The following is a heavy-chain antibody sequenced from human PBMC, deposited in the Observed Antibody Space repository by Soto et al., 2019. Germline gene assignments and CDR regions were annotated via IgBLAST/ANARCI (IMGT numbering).Heavy chain of an antibody. J-gene: IGHJ3*02. Sequence: SETLSLTCAVSGGSISSGGYSWSWIRQPPGKGLEWIGYIYHSGSTYYNPSLKSRVTISVDRSKNQFSLKLSSVTAADTAVYYCARRYGYAFDIWGQGTVVTVSS. CDR1: GGSISSGGYS. V-gene: IGHV4-30-2*01. CDR3: ARRYGYAFDI. CDR2: IYHSGST. D-gene: IGHD4-17*01.